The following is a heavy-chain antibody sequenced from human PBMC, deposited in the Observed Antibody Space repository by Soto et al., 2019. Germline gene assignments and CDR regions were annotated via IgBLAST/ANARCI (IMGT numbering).Heavy chain of an antibody. V-gene: IGHV3-30*18. CDR1: GFTFSSYG. J-gene: IGHJ6*02. CDR3: AKDLSYYDSSGYYHYYGMDV. D-gene: IGHD3-22*01. CDR2: ISYDGSNK. Sequence: PGGSLRLSCSASGFTFSSYGMHWVRQDPGKGLEWVAVISYDGSNKYYADSVKGRFTISRDNSKNTLYLQMNSLRAEDTAVYYCAKDLSYYDSSGYYHYYGMDVWGQGTTVTVSS.